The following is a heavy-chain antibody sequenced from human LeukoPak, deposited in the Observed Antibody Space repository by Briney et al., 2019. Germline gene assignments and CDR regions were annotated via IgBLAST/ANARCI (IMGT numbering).Heavy chain of an antibody. Sequence: PSETLSLTCAVDGGSVSGYYWSWNRQPPGEGREWIGEINHSVSTNNNPTLKTRVTISRGTPKDQSTLKRGSVTAGAPPFFYCAGGRCSSTSCYPGGYWGQGTLVTVSS. V-gene: IGHV4-34*01. CDR1: GGSVSGYY. D-gene: IGHD2-2*01. CDR3: AGGRCSSTSCYPGGY. J-gene: IGHJ4*02. CDR2: INHSVST.